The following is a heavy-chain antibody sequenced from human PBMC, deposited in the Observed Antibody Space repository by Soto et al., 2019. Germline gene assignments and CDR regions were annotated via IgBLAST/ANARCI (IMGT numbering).Heavy chain of an antibody. CDR2: ISWNSGTM. CDR1: GFSFDEYA. CDR3: AKGFCSSTRCLTYSYMDV. Sequence: EVQLVESGGGLVQPGRSLRLSCAASGFSFDEYAMQWVRQAPGKCLEWVSGISWNSGTMGYGDSVKGRFTISRDNAKNSLYLQMNSLRAEDTALYYCAKGFCSSTRCLTYSYMDVWGKGTTVTVSS. V-gene: IGHV3-9*01. J-gene: IGHJ6*03. D-gene: IGHD2-2*01.